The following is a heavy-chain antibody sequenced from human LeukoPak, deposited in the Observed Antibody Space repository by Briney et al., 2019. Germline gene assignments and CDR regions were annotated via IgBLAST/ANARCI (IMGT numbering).Heavy chain of an antibody. J-gene: IGHJ6*04. Sequence: TGGSLRLSCAASGFTFSSYEMNWVRQAPGKGLEWVSYISSSGSTIYYADSVKGRFTISRDNAKSSLYLQMNSLRAEDTAVYYCARAHDISDCSSTSCYVWSGDYYGMDVWGKGTTVTVSS. V-gene: IGHV3-48*03. CDR3: ARAHDISDCSSTSCYVWSGDYYGMDV. CDR2: ISSSGSTI. D-gene: IGHD2-2*01. CDR1: GFTFSSYE.